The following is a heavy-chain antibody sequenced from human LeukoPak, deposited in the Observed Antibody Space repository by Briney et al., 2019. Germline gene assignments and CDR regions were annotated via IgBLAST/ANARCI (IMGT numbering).Heavy chain of an antibody. CDR3: ARDPMVRGVFDY. CDR1: GFTFSSYS. CDR2: ISSSSSSI. D-gene: IGHD3-10*01. V-gene: IGHV3-48*01. Sequence: GGSLRLSCAASGFTFSSYSMNWVRQAPGKGLEWVSYISSSSSSIYYADSVKGRFTISRDNAKNSLYLQMNSLRAEDTAVYYCARDPMVRGVFDYWGQGTPVTASS. J-gene: IGHJ4*02.